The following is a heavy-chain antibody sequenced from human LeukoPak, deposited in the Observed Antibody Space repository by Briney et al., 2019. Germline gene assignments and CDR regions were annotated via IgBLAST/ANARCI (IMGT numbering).Heavy chain of an antibody. CDR1: GFTFSSYS. J-gene: IGHJ4*02. D-gene: IGHD2-2*02. CDR3: ARGACSSTSCYIAY. CDR2: ISSSSNYI. Sequence: GGSLRLSCAASGFTFSSYSMNWVRQAPGKGLEWVSSISSSSNYIYYADSVKGRFTISRDNAKNSLYLQMNSLRAEDTAVYYCARGACSSTSCYIAYWGQGTLVTVSS. V-gene: IGHV3-21*01.